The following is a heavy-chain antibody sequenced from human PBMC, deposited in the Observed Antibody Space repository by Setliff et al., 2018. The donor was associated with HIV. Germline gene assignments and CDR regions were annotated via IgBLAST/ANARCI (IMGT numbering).Heavy chain of an antibody. CDR2: IYQSGTT. Sequence: SETLSLTCAVSGFSISSGFFWGWVRQPPGKGLEWIGSIYQSGTTYYNPALKSRVTISVDTSKNQFSLRLSSVTAADTAVYYCARGAIAVAGISYYYYGMDVWGQGTTVTVSS. D-gene: IGHD6-19*01. V-gene: IGHV4-38-2*01. J-gene: IGHJ6*02. CDR1: GFSISSGFF. CDR3: ARGAIAVAGISYYYYGMDV.